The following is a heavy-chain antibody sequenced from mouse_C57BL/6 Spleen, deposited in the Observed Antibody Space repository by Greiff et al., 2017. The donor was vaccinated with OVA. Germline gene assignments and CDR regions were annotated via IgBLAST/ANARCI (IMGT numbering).Heavy chain of an antibody. J-gene: IGHJ4*01. V-gene: IGHV6-3*01. D-gene: IGHD1-1*01. CDR3: TKTTAVDYAMDY. CDR2: IRLKSDNYAT. CDR1: GFTFSNYW. Sequence: EVHLVESGGGLVQPGGSMKLSCVASGFTFSNYWMNWVRQSPEKGLEWVAQIRLKSDNYATHYAESVKGRFTISRDDSKSSVYLQMNNLRAEDTGIYYCTKTTAVDYAMDYWGQGTSVTVSS.